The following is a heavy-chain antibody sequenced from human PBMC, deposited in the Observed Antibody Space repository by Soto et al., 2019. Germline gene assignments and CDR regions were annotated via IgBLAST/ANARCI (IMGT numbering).Heavy chain of an antibody. J-gene: IGHJ6*02. CDR2: ISHTGGST. Sequence: EGQLLESGGGLEQPGGSLRLSCAASGFTFSNYAMTWVRQAPGKGLEWVSTISHTGGSTYYADSVKGRFTISRDNSKNTLYFQMNSLRGEDTAVYYCAKEHCSSGDCKYHCGMDVWGQGTTVTVSS. D-gene: IGHD2-2*01. CDR3: AKEHCSSGDCKYHCGMDV. V-gene: IGHV3-23*01. CDR1: GFTFSNYA.